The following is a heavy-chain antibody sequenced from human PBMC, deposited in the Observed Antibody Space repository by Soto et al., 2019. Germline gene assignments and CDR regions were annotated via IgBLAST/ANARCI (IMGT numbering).Heavy chain of an antibody. CDR2: VNPNNGDT. V-gene: IGHV1-8*01. J-gene: IGHJ4*02. D-gene: IGHD3-10*01. Sequence: QVQLVQSGAELKKPGASVKVSCKASGYTFSNYDMNWVRQATGQGPEWIGWVNPNNGDTGYAQKFQGRVTLTTDISTTTAYMAWTSMRSEYTAVCYCAKASRKGSAIDFDYWGQGTLITVSS. CDR1: GYTFSNYD. CDR3: AKASRKGSAIDFDY.